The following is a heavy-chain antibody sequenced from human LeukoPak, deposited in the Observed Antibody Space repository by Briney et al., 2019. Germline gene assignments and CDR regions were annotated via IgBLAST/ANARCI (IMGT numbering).Heavy chain of an antibody. CDR1: GYTLTELS. CDR3: ATFRGMYSSSTKLESFDY. Sequence: GASVKVSCKVSGYTLTELSMHWVRQAPGKGLEWMGGFDPEDGETIYAQKFQGRVTMTEDTSTDTAYMELSSPRSEDTAVYYCATFRGMYSSSTKLESFDYWGQGTLVTVSS. V-gene: IGHV1-24*01. D-gene: IGHD6-6*01. CDR2: FDPEDGET. J-gene: IGHJ4*02.